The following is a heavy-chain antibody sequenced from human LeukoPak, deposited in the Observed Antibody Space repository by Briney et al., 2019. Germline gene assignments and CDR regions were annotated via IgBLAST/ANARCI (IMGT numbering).Heavy chain of an antibody. Sequence: SGGSLRLSCAASGFTFSSYAMSWVRQAPGKGLEWVSAISGSGGRTYYADSVKGRFTISRDNSKNTLYLQMNSLRAEDTAVYYCAPTVGIAAAGTFYWGQGTLVTVSS. J-gene: IGHJ4*02. D-gene: IGHD6-13*01. CDR3: APTVGIAAAGTFY. V-gene: IGHV3-23*01. CDR1: GFTFSSYA. CDR2: ISGSGGRT.